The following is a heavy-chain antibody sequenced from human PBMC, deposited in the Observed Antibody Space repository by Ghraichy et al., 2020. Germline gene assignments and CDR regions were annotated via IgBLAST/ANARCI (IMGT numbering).Heavy chain of an antibody. D-gene: IGHD6-13*01. CDR2: ISGSGGST. Sequence: GGSLRLSCAASGFTFSSYAMSWVRQAPGKGLEWVSAISGSGGSTYYADSVKGRFTISRDNSKNTLYLQMNSLRAEDTAVYYCAKSLPHNRIAAADSTYFDYWGQGTLVTVSS. CDR1: GFTFSSYA. J-gene: IGHJ4*02. V-gene: IGHV3-23*01. CDR3: AKSLPHNRIAAADSTYFDY.